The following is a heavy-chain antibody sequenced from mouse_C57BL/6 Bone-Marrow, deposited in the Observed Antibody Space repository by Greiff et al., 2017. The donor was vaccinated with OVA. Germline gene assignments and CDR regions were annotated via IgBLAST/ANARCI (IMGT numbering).Heavy chain of an antibody. J-gene: IGHJ4*01. CDR2: IRNKANGYTT. V-gene: IGHV7-3*01. CDR1: GFTFTDYY. Sequence: EVKVEESGGGLVQPGGSLSLSCAASGFTFTDYYMSWVRQPPGKALEWLGFIRNKANGYTTEYSASVKGRFTISRDNSQSILYLQMNALRAEDSATYYCARYRGSSYDYAMDYWGQGTSVTVSS. D-gene: IGHD1-1*01. CDR3: ARYRGSSYDYAMDY.